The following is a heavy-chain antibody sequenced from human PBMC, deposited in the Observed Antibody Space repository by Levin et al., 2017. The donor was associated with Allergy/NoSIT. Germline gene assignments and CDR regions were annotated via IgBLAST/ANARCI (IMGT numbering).Heavy chain of an antibody. CDR3: ARQCYDILTGYYNFDY. D-gene: IGHD3-9*01. CDR1: GGSISSSISY. CDR2: IYNSGST. J-gene: IGHJ4*02. Sequence: SQTLSLTCTVSGGSISSSISYWGWIRQAPGKGLEWIGSIYNSGSTYYNPSLKSRVTTSVDTSKNQFSLKLSSLTAADTAVYYCARQCYDILTGYYNFDYWGQGTLVTVSS. V-gene: IGHV4-39*01.